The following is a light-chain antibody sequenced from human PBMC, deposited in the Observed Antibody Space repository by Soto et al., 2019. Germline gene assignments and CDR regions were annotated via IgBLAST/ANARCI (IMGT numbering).Light chain of an antibody. CDR1: QSVRSN. J-gene: IGKJ1*01. V-gene: IGKV3-15*01. CDR2: DAS. Sequence: IVMTQAPVTLAVSPGESATLSCRASQSVRSNLAWYQQRPGQAPRLLIYDASTRATDIPARFSGSGSGTDFTLTISRLEPEDFAVYYCQQYGRSGTFGQGTKVDIK. CDR3: QQYGRSGT.